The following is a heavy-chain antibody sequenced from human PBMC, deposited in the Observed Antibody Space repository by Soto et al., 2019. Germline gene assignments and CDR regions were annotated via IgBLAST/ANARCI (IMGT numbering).Heavy chain of an antibody. D-gene: IGHD4-17*01. J-gene: IGHJ6*02. CDR2: IIPIFGTA. CDR1: GGTFSSYA. Sequence: SVKVSCKASGGTFSSYAISWVRQAPGQGLEWMGGIIPIFGTANYAQKFQGRVTITADKSTSTAYMELSSLRSEDTAVYYCARGDWFTVTTPGYYYGMDVWGQGTTVTVSS. CDR3: ARGDWFTVTTPGYYYGMDV. V-gene: IGHV1-69*06.